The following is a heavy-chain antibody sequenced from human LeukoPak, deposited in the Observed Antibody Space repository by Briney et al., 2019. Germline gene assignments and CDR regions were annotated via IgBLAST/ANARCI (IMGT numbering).Heavy chain of an antibody. J-gene: IGHJ4*02. CDR3: ARYSMNLYYFDY. CDR2: IKQDGSEK. Sequence: GGSLRLSCAAYGFTFSSYWMSWVRQAPGKGLEWVANIKQDGSEKYYVDSVKGRFTISRDNAKNSLYLQMNSLRAEDTAVYYCARYSMNLYYFDYWGQGTLVTVSS. CDR1: GFTFSSYW. V-gene: IGHV3-7*01. D-gene: IGHD1-14*01.